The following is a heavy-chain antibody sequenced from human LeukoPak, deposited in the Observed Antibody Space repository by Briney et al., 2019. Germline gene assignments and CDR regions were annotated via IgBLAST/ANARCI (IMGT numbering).Heavy chain of an antibody. J-gene: IGHJ4*02. CDR2: IWHDGSKQ. CDR3: AREDSSGWFSAY. CDR1: GFTFSGHG. Sequence: GRSLRLSCAASGFTFSGHGMHWIRQAPGKGLEWVAVIWHDGSKQLYADSVKGRFSISRDDSTSTLYLQMNSLRAEGTAVYYCAREDSSGWFSAYWGQGTLVTVSS. V-gene: IGHV3-33*01. D-gene: IGHD6-19*01.